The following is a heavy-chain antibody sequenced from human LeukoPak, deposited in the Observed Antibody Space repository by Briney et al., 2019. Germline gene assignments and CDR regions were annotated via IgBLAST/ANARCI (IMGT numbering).Heavy chain of an antibody. CDR1: GGTFSSYA. J-gene: IGHJ4*02. CDR3: ARDFRAAAGPNYFDY. Sequence: SVKVSCKASGGTFSSYAISWVRQAPGQGLEWMGGIIPTFGTANYAQKFQGRVTITADESTSTAYMELSSLRSEDTAVYYCARDFRAAAGPNYFDYWGQGTLVTVSS. D-gene: IGHD6-13*01. CDR2: IIPTFGTA. V-gene: IGHV1-69*13.